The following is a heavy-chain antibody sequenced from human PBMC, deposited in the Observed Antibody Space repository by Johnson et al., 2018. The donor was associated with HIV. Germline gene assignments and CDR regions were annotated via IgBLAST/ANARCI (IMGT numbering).Heavy chain of an antibody. D-gene: IGHD3-10*01. V-gene: IGHV3-64*01. CDR2: ISSNGGST. J-gene: IGHJ3*02. CDR3: ARDTKSGSYLEGTGAFDI. Sequence: EVQLVESGGGLVQPGGSLRLSCAASGFTFSSYAMHWVRQSPGKGLEYVSAISSNGGSTYYANSVKGRFTISRDNSKNTLYLQMGSLRAEDMAVYYCARDTKSGSYLEGTGAFDIWGQGTMVTVSS. CDR1: GFTFSSYA.